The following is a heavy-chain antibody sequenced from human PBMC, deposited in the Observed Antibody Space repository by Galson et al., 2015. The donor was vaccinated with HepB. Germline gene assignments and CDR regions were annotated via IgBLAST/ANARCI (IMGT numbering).Heavy chain of an antibody. Sequence: SLRLSCAASGFSFSSNAMSWVRQAPGKGLEWISGISSGGIKIYYADSVKGRFTISRDNSINTLSLQMNSLRADDTAVYYCVSRFTVFRGPSPVDYWGQGALVIVSS. J-gene: IGHJ4*02. CDR1: GFSFSSNA. D-gene: IGHD3-10*01. CDR2: ISSGGIKI. V-gene: IGHV3-23*01. CDR3: VSRFTVFRGPSPVDY.